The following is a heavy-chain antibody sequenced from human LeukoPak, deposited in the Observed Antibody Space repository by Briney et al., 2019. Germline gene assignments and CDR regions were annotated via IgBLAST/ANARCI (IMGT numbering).Heavy chain of an antibody. Sequence: GASVKVSCKASGGTFSSYAISWVRQVPGQGLEWMGGIIPIFGTANYAQKFQGRVTITADESTSTAYMELSSLRSEDTAVYYCARAHGEAASCDYWGQGTLVTVSS. CDR1: GGTFSSYA. J-gene: IGHJ4*02. CDR3: ARAHGEAASCDY. D-gene: IGHD4-17*01. CDR2: IIPIFGTA. V-gene: IGHV1-69*13.